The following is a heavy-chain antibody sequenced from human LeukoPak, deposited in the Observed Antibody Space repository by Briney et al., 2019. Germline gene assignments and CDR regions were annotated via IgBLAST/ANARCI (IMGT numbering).Heavy chain of an antibody. Sequence: PGRSLRLSCAASGFTFSSYAMHWVRQAPGKGLEWVAVISYDGSNKYYADSVKGRFTIPRDNSKNTLYLQMNSLRAEDTAVYYCARGRSDAFDIWGQGTMVTVSS. CDR3: ARGRSDAFDI. V-gene: IGHV3-30-3*01. D-gene: IGHD3-10*01. CDR2: ISYDGSNK. CDR1: GFTFSSYA. J-gene: IGHJ3*02.